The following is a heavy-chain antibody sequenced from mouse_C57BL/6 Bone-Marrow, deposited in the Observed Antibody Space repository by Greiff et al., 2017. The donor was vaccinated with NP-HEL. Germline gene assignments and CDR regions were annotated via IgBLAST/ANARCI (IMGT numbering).Heavy chain of an antibody. V-gene: IGHV14-4*01. D-gene: IGHD1-1*01. CDR1: GFNIKDDY. CDR3: TTGGSSPYAMDY. Sequence: VQLPPSGAELVRPGASVKLSCTVSGFNIKDDYMHWVKQRPEQGLEWIGWIDPENGDTEYASKFQGKATITADTSSNTAYLQLSSLTSEDTAVYYCTTGGSSPYAMDYWGQGTSVTVSS. CDR2: IDPENGDT. J-gene: IGHJ4*01.